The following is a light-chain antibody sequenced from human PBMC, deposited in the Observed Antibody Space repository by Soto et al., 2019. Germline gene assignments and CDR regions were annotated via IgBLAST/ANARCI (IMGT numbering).Light chain of an antibody. J-gene: IGLJ2*01. CDR1: SGHSSYA. CDR2: LNSDGSH. Sequence: QLVLTQSPSASASLGASVKLTCTLSSGHSSYAIAWHQQQPEKGPRYLMKLNSDGSHSKGDGIPDRFSGSSSGAERYLPIPSLQSEDEADYYCQTWGTGIQVFGGGTQLTVL. CDR3: QTWGTGIQV. V-gene: IGLV4-69*01.